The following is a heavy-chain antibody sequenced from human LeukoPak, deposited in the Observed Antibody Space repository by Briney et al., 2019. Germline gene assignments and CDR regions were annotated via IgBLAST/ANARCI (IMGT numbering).Heavy chain of an antibody. CDR1: GGSISSSSYY. J-gene: IGHJ4*02. CDR2: IYYSGST. D-gene: IGHD6-19*01. V-gene: IGHV4-39*01. Sequence: PSETLSLTCTVSGGSISSSSYYWGWIRQPPGKGLEWIGSIYYSGSTYYNPSLKSRVTISVDTSKNQFSLKLSSVTAADTAVYYCARGGFSSGWYAFWGQGTLVTVSS. CDR3: ARGGFSSGWYAF.